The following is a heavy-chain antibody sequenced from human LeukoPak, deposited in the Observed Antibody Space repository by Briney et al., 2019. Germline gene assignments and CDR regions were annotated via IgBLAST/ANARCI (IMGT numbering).Heavy chain of an antibody. J-gene: IGHJ4*02. CDR1: GGSISSFY. Sequence: SETLSLTCTVSGGSISSFYWSWIRQPPGKGLEWIGFVFSSGSTNYNPSLKSRLTVSVDTSKTQFSLQLSSVTAADTAVYYCARHGDYYCRSTTCFDYWGRGTLVTVSS. V-gene: IGHV4-59*08. CDR3: ARHGDYYCRSTTCFDY. CDR2: VFSSGST. D-gene: IGHD2-2*01.